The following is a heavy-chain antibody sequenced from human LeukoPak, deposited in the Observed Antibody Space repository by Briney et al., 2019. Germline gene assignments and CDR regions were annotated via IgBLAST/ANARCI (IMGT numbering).Heavy chain of an antibody. Sequence: SETLSLTCTVSGGSVSSDSYCWSWIRQPPGKGLEWIGHISYSGTTNYNPSLKSRVIISIDISQNQFSLKLSSVTAADTAVYYCAGAPNPTFFDYWGQGPLATVSS. CDR3: AGAPNPTFFDY. CDR1: GGSVSSDSYC. V-gene: IGHV4-61*01. J-gene: IGHJ4*02. CDR2: ISYSGTT.